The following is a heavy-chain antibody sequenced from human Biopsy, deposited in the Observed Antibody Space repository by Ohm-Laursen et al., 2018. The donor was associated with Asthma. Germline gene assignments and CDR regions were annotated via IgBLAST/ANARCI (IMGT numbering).Heavy chain of an antibody. CDR1: GGTFNTYV. CDR3: ARKAGSCISRTCYSLDF. V-gene: IGHV1-69*01. Sequence: ASLRISCKSLGGTFNTYVIGWVRQAPGQGLEWMGGINPAFGTTTYPQKFQDRVTITADDSTSTVYMELSSLRSEDTAMYYCARKAGSCISRTCYSLDFWGQGTLVTVSS. CDR2: INPAFGTT. J-gene: IGHJ4*02. D-gene: IGHD2-2*01.